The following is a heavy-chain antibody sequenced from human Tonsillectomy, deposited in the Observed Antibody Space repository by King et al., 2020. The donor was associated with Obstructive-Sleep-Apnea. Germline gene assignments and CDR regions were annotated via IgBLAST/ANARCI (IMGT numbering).Heavy chain of an antibody. CDR1: GFTFSSYA. Sequence: VQLVESGGGLIQPGGSLRLSCAASGFTFSSYAMGWVRQTPGKGLEWVSAISGSGGSTYYADSVNGRFTIFRDNYKNTLYLQMNSLRDEDTAIYYCAKDNRYCSGGSCLGASDIWGQGTMVTVSS. CDR3: AKDNRYCSGGSCLGASDI. V-gene: IGHV3-23*04. D-gene: IGHD2-15*01. CDR2: ISGSGGST. J-gene: IGHJ3*02.